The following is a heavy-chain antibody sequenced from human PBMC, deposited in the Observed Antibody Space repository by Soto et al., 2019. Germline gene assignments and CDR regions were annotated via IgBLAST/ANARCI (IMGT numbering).Heavy chain of an antibody. CDR2: IIPAIGKP. Sequence: QVQLVQSGAEMKKPGSSVKVSCKASGGIFSNDPISCVRQAPGQGLEWMGGIIPAIGKPDYAQKYQDRVTIAADESTSTAYMELTNLVSQDTAVYYCATGEWELPHFWGQGTLVTVSS. J-gene: IGHJ4*02. D-gene: IGHD1-7*01. CDR3: ATGEWELPHF. V-gene: IGHV1-69*01. CDR1: GGIFSNDP.